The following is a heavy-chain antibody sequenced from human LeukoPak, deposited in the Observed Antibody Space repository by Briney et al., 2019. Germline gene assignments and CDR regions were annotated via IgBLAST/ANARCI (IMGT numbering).Heavy chain of an antibody. J-gene: IGHJ4*02. Sequence: SQTLSLTCAISGDSVPSNSATWNWIRQSPSRGLEWLGRTYYRSKWNNDYAVSVESRITINPDISKNQFSLQMNSVTPEDTAVYYCARDLSGRAWEGFDYWGQGTLVTVSS. V-gene: IGHV6-1*01. D-gene: IGHD6-25*01. CDR3: ARDLSGRAWEGFDY. CDR2: TYYRSKWNN. CDR1: GDSVPSNSAT.